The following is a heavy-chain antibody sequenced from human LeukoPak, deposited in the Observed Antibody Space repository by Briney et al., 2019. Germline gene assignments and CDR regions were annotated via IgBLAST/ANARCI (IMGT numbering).Heavy chain of an antibody. Sequence: GGSLRLSCAASGFTFSSYAMHWVRQAPGKGLEWVSSISSSSSYIYYADSVKGRFTISRDNAKNSLYLQMNSLRAEDTAVYYCATNIVATISHDYWGQGTLVTVSS. D-gene: IGHD5-12*01. V-gene: IGHV3-21*01. CDR2: ISSSSSYI. CDR1: GFTFSSYA. CDR3: ATNIVATISHDY. J-gene: IGHJ4*02.